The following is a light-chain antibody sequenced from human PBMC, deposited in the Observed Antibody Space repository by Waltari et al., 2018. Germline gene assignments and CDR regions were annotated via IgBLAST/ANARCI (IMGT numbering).Light chain of an antibody. Sequence: QSVLTQPPSVSGAPGQRVSLSCPGSGSNIGAGYAVHWYQQLPGKAPKLLIYGVNTRPLGVPDRFSGSLSGTSAYLAIAGLQADDEADYYCQSYDPSLSVVFGGGTRLTVL. CDR1: GSNIGAGYA. CDR3: QSYDPSLSVV. V-gene: IGLV1-40*01. CDR2: GVN. J-gene: IGLJ2*01.